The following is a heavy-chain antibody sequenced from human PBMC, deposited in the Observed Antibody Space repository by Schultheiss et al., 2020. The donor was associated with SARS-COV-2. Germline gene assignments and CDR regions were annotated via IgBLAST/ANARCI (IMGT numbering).Heavy chain of an antibody. CDR2: IYHSGST. Sequence: SGPTLVKPTETLTLTCTVSGFSLSNARMGVSWIRQPPGKALEWIGSIYHSGSTNYNPSLKSRVTMSVDTSKNQFSLKLSSVTAADTAVYYCARDGPDGLLWFGELPYYYYYGMDVWGQGTTVTVSS. V-gene: IGHV4-39*07. CDR1: GFSLSNARMG. CDR3: ARDGPDGLLWFGELPYYYYYGMDV. D-gene: IGHD3-10*01. J-gene: IGHJ6*02.